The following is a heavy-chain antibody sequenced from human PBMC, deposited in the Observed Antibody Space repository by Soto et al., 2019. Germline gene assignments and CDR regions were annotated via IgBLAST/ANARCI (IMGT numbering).Heavy chain of an antibody. CDR1: GGSISTGDYF. J-gene: IGHJ4*02. CDR3: ARGRGSSWYFDY. D-gene: IGHD6-13*01. V-gene: IGHV4-30-4*01. Sequence: SETLSLTCTVSGGSISTGDYFWSWIRQPPGKGLEWIGYIYYTGSTFYNPSLRSRVTISGDTSKNEFSLKLSSVTAADTAVYSCARGRGSSWYFDYWGQGTLVTISS. CDR2: IYYTGST.